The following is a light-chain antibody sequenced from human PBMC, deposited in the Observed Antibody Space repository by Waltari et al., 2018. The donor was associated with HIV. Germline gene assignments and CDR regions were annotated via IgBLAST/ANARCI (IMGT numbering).Light chain of an antibody. V-gene: IGLV1-47*01. J-gene: IGLJ3*02. CDR2: MNK. CDR1: NSNIGSNS. Sequence: QSVLTQPPSASGTPGQRVTISCSGSNSNIGSNSVYWYQQLPGTAPKLLMYMNKQRPSGVPDRFSGSKSGTSASLAISGLRSDDEADYYCAAWDASLSAWVFGGGTKLTVL. CDR3: AAWDASLSAWV.